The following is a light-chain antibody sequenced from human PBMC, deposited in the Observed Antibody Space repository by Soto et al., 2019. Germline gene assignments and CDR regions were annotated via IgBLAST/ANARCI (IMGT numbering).Light chain of an antibody. V-gene: IGKV2-28*01. CDR2: LGS. CDR3: MQPLQSWT. Sequence: IVMTQSPLSLPVTPGEPASISCRSSQSLLQSNGYNYLDWYLQKPGQSPQLLIYLGSNRASGVPDRFSGSGSGTDFTLKISRVEAEDVGVYYCMQPLQSWTFGQGTKVDIK. J-gene: IGKJ1*01. CDR1: QSLLQSNGYNY.